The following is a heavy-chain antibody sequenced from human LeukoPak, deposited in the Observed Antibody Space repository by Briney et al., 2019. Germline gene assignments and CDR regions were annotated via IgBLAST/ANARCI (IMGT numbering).Heavy chain of an antibody. CDR3: ARDVGLPGH. CDR2: ISSSSSTI. J-gene: IGHJ4*02. V-gene: IGHV3-48*04. D-gene: IGHD2-15*01. CDR1: GFTFSSYS. Sequence: GSLRLSCAASGFTFSSYSMNWVRQAPGKGLEWVSYISSSSSTIYYVDSVKGRFTISRDNAKNSLYLQMNSLRAEDTAVYYCARDVGLPGHWGQGTLVTVSS.